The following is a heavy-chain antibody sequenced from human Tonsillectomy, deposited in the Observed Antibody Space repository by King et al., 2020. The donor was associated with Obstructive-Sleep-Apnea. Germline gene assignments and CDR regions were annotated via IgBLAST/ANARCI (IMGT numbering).Heavy chain of an antibody. D-gene: IGHD6-13*01. CDR2: IWYDGSNK. CDR1: GFTFSSYG. CDR3: AKEGYSSSIDY. V-gene: IGHV3-33*06. J-gene: IGHJ4*02. Sequence: QLVQSGGGVVQPGRSLRLSCAASGFTFSSYGMHWVRQAPGKGLEWVAVIWYDGSNKYYADSVKGRFTISRDNSKKPLYLQMNSLRAEDTAGYYCAKEGYSSSIDYWGQGTLVTVSS.